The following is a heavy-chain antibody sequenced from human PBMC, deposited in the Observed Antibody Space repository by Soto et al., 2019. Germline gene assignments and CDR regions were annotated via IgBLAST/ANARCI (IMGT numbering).Heavy chain of an antibody. J-gene: IGHJ6*02. CDR1: GFTFSSCA. Sequence: EVQLLESGGGLVQPGGSLRLSCAASGFTFSSCAMGWVRQAPGKGLEWVSDIIDSGSSTYYAESVKGRFTISRDNSKSTLYLQMNSLRAEDTALYYCAKGRSYYYYYGVDVWGQGTTVTVSS. CDR2: IIDSGSST. CDR3: AKGRSYYYYYGVDV. V-gene: IGHV3-23*01.